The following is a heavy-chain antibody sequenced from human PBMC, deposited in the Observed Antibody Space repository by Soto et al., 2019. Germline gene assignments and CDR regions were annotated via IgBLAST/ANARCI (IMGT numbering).Heavy chain of an antibody. CDR2: IYHSGST. CDR1: GGSISSGGYS. Sequence: QLQLQESGSGLVKPSQTLSLTCAVSGGSISSGGYSWSWIRQPPGKGLEWIGYIYHSGSTYYNPSLNNRVTISLYRSKNQFSLKLSSVTAADTAVYYRATSYYYSSASALRDWGQGTLVTVSS. V-gene: IGHV4-30-2*01. D-gene: IGHD3-22*01. CDR3: ATSYYYSSASALRD. J-gene: IGHJ1*01.